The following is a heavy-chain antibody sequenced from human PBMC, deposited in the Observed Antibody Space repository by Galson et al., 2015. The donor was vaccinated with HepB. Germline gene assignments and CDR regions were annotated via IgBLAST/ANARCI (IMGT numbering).Heavy chain of an antibody. CDR2: ITGSGDNT. Sequence: SLRLSCAASGFTFSNFALSWVRQAPGKGLEWVSTITGSGDNTSCADSVKGRFTISRDNSQNTLYLQMNSLRAEDTAIYFCAKDEYTYGHDAFDSWGQGTMVTVSS. CDR1: GFTFSNFA. D-gene: IGHD5-18*01. J-gene: IGHJ3*02. V-gene: IGHV3-23*01. CDR3: AKDEYTYGHDAFDS.